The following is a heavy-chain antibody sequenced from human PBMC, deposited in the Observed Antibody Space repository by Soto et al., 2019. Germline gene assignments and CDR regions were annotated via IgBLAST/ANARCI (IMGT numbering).Heavy chain of an antibody. V-gene: IGHV1-69*02. CDR1: GGTFSSYT. CDR3: ARKYDLYYDFWSGYPPDYYYYYMGV. CDR2: IIPILGIA. J-gene: IGHJ6*03. D-gene: IGHD3-3*01. Sequence: SVKVSCKASGGTFSSYTISWVRQAPGQGLEWMGRIIPILGIANYAQKFQGRVTITADKSTSTAYMELSSLRSEDTAVYYCARKYDLYYDFWSGYPPDYYYYYMGVWGKGTTVTVSS.